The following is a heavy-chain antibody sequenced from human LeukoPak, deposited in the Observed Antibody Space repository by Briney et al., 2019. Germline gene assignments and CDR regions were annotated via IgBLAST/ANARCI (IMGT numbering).Heavy chain of an antibody. J-gene: IGHJ4*02. V-gene: IGHV1-46*03. CDR3: ARGGTLPLRPDDY. D-gene: IGHD3-16*01. Sequence: GASVKVSCKASGYTFINYSVQWVRQAPGQGLEWMGIINPSRGSTSYPQKFQGRVTMTRDTSTSTVYMELSSLTSEDTAVYFCARGGTLPLRPDDYWGQGTLVTVSS. CDR1: GYTFINYS. CDR2: INPSRGST.